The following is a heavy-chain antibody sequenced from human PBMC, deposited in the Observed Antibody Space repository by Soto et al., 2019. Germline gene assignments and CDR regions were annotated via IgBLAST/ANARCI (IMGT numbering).Heavy chain of an antibody. Sequence: QVHLQESGPGLVKPSETLSLTCTVSGGAISTYYWTWIRQPAGKGLEWIGRIYSSGSTKYNPSLLSRVTMSLDTSYNQFSLRLTSVTAADTAVYYCARGQRFSDWFDPWGQGTLVTVSS. CDR3: ARGQRFSDWFDP. V-gene: IGHV4-4*07. CDR1: GGAISTYY. J-gene: IGHJ5*02. D-gene: IGHD3-3*01. CDR2: IYSSGST.